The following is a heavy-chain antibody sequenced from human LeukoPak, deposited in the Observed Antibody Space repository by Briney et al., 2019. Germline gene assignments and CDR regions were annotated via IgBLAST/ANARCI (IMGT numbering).Heavy chain of an antibody. Sequence: ASVKVSCKASGYTFTGYYMHWVRQATGQGLEWMRWMNPNSGNTGYAQKFQGRVTMTRNTSISTAYMELSSLRSEDTAVYYCARVGVYYYDSSGYYLLDYWGQGTLVTVSS. CDR1: GYTFTGYY. D-gene: IGHD3-22*01. CDR3: ARVGVYYYDSSGYYLLDY. V-gene: IGHV1-8*02. CDR2: MNPNSGNT. J-gene: IGHJ4*02.